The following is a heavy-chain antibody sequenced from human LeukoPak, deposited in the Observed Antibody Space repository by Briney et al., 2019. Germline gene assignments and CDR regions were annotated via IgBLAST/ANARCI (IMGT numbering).Heavy chain of an antibody. CDR3: ARRVGFYGSGSLNYFDP. D-gene: IGHD3-10*01. CDR1: GDSISSYY. J-gene: IGHJ5*01. V-gene: IGHV4-38-2*02. CDR2: IYHSGST. Sequence: SETLSLTCTVSGDSISSYYWSWIRQPPGKGLEWIGSIYHSGSTYYNPSLKSRVTISVDTSKNQFSLKLTSVTAADTAVYFCARRVGFYGSGSLNYFDPWGQGILVSVSS.